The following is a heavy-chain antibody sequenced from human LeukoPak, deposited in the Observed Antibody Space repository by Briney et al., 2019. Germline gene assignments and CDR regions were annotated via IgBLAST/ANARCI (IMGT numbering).Heavy chain of an antibody. V-gene: IGHV4-34*01. Sequence: SETLSLTCAVYGGSFSGYYWSWIRQPPGKGLEWIGEINHSGSTHYNSSLKSRVTISVDTPKNQLSLKLSSVTAADTAVYYCARGVGLTQGGTFDYWGQGTLVTVSS. CDR3: ARGVGLTQGGTFDY. J-gene: IGHJ4*02. CDR1: GGSFSGYY. D-gene: IGHD1-26*01. CDR2: INHSGST.